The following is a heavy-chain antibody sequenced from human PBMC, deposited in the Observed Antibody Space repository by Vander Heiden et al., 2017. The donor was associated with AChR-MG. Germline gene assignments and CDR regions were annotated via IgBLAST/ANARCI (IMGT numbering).Heavy chain of an antibody. J-gene: IGHJ6*02. Sequence: QVQLVESGGGVVQPGRSLRLSCAASGFTFSRSGMHWVRQAPGKGLEWVAVIWYDGSNKYYADSVKGRFTISRDNSKNTLYLQMNSLRAEDTAVYYCARVSGATGQYYYYGMDVWGQGTTVTVSS. CDR2: IWYDGSNK. D-gene: IGHD1-26*01. CDR1: GFTFSRSG. V-gene: IGHV3-33*01. CDR3: ARVSGATGQYYYYGMDV.